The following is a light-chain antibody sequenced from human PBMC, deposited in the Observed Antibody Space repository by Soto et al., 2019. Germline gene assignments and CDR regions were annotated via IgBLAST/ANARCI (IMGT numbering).Light chain of an antibody. J-gene: IGKJ2*01. Sequence: EVVLTQSPGTLSLSPGESATLSCRASQSVYINSLAWYQHKRGRAPRLLIYGASTRATAVPDRFTGSGSGTDFALTISSLEPEDAAGYYCQQYGDSPFTFGPGTKVDIK. CDR3: QQYGDSPFT. V-gene: IGKV3-20*01. CDR2: GAS. CDR1: QSVYINS.